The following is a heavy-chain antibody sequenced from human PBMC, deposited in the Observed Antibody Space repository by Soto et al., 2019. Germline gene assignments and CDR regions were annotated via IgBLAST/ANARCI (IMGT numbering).Heavy chain of an antibody. CDR2: TYYRSKWYN. CDR1: GDSVSSDRGA. D-gene: IGHD4-17*01. V-gene: IGHV6-1*01. CDR3: ARWDHDYGYLDV. Sequence: SQTLSLTCDISGDSVSSDRGAWTWIRQSPSRGLEWLGRTYYRSKWYNEYGLSVKSRITINADTCKNQFSLQLNSVTPEDAAVYYCARWDHDYGYLDVWGLGTTVTVSS. J-gene: IGHJ6*02.